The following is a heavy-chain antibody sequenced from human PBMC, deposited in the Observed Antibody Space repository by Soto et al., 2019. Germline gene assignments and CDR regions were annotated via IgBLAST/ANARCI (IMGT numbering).Heavy chain of an antibody. V-gene: IGHV1-46*01. Sequence: QVQLVQSGAEVKRPGASVKVSCKASGYSFSSYFIHWVRQAPGHGLEWMGIISLSGGNANYAQKVQGRVAMSRDTSTNTVFMELSSLRSEDTAVYYCARAPYSSSSFRVDYWGQGTLVTVSS. D-gene: IGHD6-6*01. CDR1: GYSFSSYF. J-gene: IGHJ4*02. CDR3: ARAPYSSSSFRVDY. CDR2: ISLSGGNA.